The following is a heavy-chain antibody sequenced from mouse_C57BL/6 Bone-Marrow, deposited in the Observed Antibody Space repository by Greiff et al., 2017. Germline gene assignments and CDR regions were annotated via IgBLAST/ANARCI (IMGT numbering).Heavy chain of an antibody. J-gene: IGHJ2*01. CDR1: GYTFTSYC. D-gene: IGHD4-1*01. V-gene: IGHV1-58*01. Sequence: DVQLQESGAELVRPGSSVKMSCKTSGYTFTSYCINWVQPRPGQGLEWIGYIYIGNGYTEYNEKFKGKATLTSDTSSSTAYLQISSLTAEDSAIYICASWDGYWGQGTTLTVSS. CDR3: ASWDGY. CDR2: IYIGNGYT.